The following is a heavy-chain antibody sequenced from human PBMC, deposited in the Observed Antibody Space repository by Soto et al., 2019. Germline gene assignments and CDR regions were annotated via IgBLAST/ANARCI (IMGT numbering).Heavy chain of an antibody. CDR2: IYYSGST. Sequence: QVQLQESGPGLVKPSQTLSLTCTVSGGSISSGGYYWSWIRQHPGKGLEWIGYIYYSGSTYYNPSRNSRITISVDTSKNQFSLKLSSVTAADTAVYYCARSSPVVTAPWGQGTLVTVSS. D-gene: IGHD2-21*02. CDR3: ARSSPVVTAP. J-gene: IGHJ5*02. V-gene: IGHV4-31*03. CDR1: GGSISSGGYY.